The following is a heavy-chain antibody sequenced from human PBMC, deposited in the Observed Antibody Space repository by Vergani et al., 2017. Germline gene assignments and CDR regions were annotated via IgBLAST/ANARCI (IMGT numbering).Heavy chain of an antibody. CDR1: GFTFTSSA. CDR3: AAVDYSNYVGLDY. D-gene: IGHD4-11*01. Sequence: QMQLVQSGPEVKKPGTSVKVSCKASGFTFTSSAVQWVRQARGQRLEWRGWIVVGSGNTNYAQKFQERVTITRDMSTSTAYMELSSLRSEDTAVYYCAAVDYSNYVGLDYWGQGTLVTVSS. J-gene: IGHJ4*02. CDR2: IVVGSGNT. V-gene: IGHV1-58*01.